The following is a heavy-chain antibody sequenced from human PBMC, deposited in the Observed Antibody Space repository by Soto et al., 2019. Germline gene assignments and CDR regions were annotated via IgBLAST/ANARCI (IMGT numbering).Heavy chain of an antibody. Sequence: PSETLSLTCTVSGGSISSGDYYWSWFRQPPGKGLEWIGYNYYSGNTYYNPSLKSRVIISVDTSKNQFSLNLSSVTAADTAVYYCARGGYSNYVYYYAMDVWGQGTTVTVSS. J-gene: IGHJ6*02. CDR1: GGSISSGDYY. CDR2: NYYSGNT. V-gene: IGHV4-30-4*01. D-gene: IGHD4-4*01. CDR3: ARGGYSNYVYYYAMDV.